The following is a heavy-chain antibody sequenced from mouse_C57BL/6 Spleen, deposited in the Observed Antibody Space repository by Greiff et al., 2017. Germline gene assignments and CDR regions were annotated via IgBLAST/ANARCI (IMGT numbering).Heavy chain of an antibody. D-gene: IGHD4-1*01. J-gene: IGHJ4*01. CDR2: IWSGGST. Sequence: VQLKESGPGLVQPSQSLSITCTVSGFSLTSYGVHWVRQSPGTGLAWLGVIWSGGSTDSNAAFISRLSISKDNSKSQFFIKMNSMQADDTAIYYCARKLTGTRGYYAMDYWGQGTSVTVSS. V-gene: IGHV2-2*01. CDR1: GFSLTSYG. CDR3: ARKLTGTRGYYAMDY.